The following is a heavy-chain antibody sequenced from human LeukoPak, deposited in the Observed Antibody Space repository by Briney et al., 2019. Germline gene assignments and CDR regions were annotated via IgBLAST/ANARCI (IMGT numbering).Heavy chain of an antibody. V-gene: IGHV3-33*01. CDR1: GFTFSSYG. CDR2: IWYDGSNK. CDR3: ARAYCTNGVCYPIFDY. J-gene: IGHJ4*02. D-gene: IGHD2-8*01. Sequence: AGGSLRLSCAASGFTFSSYGMHWVRQAPGKGLEWVAVIWYDGSNKYYADSVKGRFTISRDNSKNTLYLQMNSLRAEDTAVYYCARAYCTNGVCYPIFDYWGQGTLVTVSS.